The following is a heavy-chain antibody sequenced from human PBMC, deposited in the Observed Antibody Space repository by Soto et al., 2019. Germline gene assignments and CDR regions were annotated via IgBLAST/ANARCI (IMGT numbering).Heavy chain of an antibody. Sequence: GGSLRHSCAASAFTFSTYWMSWVRQAPGKGLEWVANIKQDGSEKYYVDSVKGRFTISRDNAKNSLYLQMNSLRAEDTAVYYCARGSTYYYDSSGYYIYYFDYWGQGTLVTVSS. J-gene: IGHJ4*02. CDR2: IKQDGSEK. D-gene: IGHD3-22*01. V-gene: IGHV3-7*03. CDR3: ARGSTYYYDSSGYYIYYFDY. CDR1: AFTFSTYW.